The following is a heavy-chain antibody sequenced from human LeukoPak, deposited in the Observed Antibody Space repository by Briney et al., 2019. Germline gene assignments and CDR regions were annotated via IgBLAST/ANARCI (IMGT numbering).Heavy chain of an antibody. Sequence: SETLSLTCAVYGGSFSGYYWSWIRQPPGKGLEWIGYIYYSGSTNYNPSLKSRVTISVDTSKNQFSLKLSSVTAADTAVYYCARTSGSYPHYFDYWGQGTLVTVSS. CDR1: GGSFSGYY. D-gene: IGHD1-26*01. CDR2: IYYSGST. V-gene: IGHV4-59*01. J-gene: IGHJ4*02. CDR3: ARTSGSYPHYFDY.